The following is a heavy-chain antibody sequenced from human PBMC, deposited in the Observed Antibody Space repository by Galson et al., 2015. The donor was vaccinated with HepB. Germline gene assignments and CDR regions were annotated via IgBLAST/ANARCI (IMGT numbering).Heavy chain of an antibody. D-gene: IGHD6-19*01. CDR1: GFTFSSYG. CDR2: ISYDGSNK. CDR3: ANSLGLGVAVAGTPYYYYGMDV. V-gene: IGHV3-30*18. Sequence: SLRLSCAASGFTFSSYGMHWVRQAPGKGLEWVAVISYDGSNKYYADSVKGRFTISRDNSKNTLYLQMNSLRAEDTAVYYCANSLGLGVAVAGTPYYYYGMDVWGQGTTVTVSS. J-gene: IGHJ6*02.